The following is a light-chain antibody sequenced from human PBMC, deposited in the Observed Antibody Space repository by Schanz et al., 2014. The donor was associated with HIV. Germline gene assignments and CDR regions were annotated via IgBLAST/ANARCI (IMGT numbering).Light chain of an antibody. J-gene: IGLJ2*01. V-gene: IGLV2-14*01. CDR2: DDS. CDR1: SSDVGGYNY. Sequence: QSALAQPASVSGSPGQSISISCIGTSSDVGGYNYVSWYQQHPGKAPQLMISDDSRRPSGVSNRFSGSKSDNTASLTISALQPEDEADYYCCAHSGSITYVLFGGGTKLTVL. CDR3: CAHSGSITYVL.